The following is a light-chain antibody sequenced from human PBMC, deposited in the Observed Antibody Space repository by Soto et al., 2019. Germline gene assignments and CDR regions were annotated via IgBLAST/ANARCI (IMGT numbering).Light chain of an antibody. CDR2: GGS. CDR1: QHINIY. V-gene: IGKV1-12*02. Sequence: DIQMTQSPSSVSASVGDRVTITCRASQHINIYLTWYQKRPGKAPKLLIYGGSTLQPGVPSRFSGSEAGTELTLTTSSLQPEDCATYHCLQTSSFPFTFGGGTKVEIK. J-gene: IGKJ4*02. CDR3: LQTSSFPFT.